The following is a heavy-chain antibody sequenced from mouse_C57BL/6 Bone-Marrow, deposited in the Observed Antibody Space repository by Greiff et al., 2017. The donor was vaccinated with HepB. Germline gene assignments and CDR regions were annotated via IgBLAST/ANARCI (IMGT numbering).Heavy chain of an antibody. D-gene: IGHD1-1*01. CDR3: ARPFHYYGSSPYYYAMDY. J-gene: IGHJ4*01. CDR1: GYTFTSYW. V-gene: IGHV1-55*01. CDR2: IYPGSGST. Sequence: QVQLQQPGAELVKPGASVKMSCKASGYTFTSYWITWVKQRPGQGLEWIGDIYPGSGSTNYNEKFKSKATLTVDTSSSTAYMQLSSLTSEDSAVYYCARPFHYYGSSPYYYAMDYWGQGTSVTVSS.